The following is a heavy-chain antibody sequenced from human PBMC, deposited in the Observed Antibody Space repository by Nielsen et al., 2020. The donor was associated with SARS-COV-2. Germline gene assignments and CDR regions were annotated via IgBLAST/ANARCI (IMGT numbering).Heavy chain of an antibody. V-gene: IGHV1-18*01. J-gene: IGHJ4*02. CDR2: ISAYNGNT. D-gene: IGHD3-3*01. CDR3: ATFSDFWSGYFH. CDR1: GYTFPSYG. Sequence: VTVSCQASGYTFPSYGISWVRQAPGQGLEWMGWISAYNGNTNYAQKLQGRVTMTTDTSTSTAYMELRSLRSDDTAVYYCATFSDFWSGYFHWGQGTLVTVSS.